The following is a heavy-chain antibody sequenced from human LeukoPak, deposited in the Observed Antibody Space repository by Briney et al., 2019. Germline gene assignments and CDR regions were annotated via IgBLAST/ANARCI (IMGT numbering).Heavy chain of an antibody. CDR2: ISSSSSYI. CDR3: ARDLARYCSSTSCPFDY. J-gene: IGHJ4*02. V-gene: IGHV3-21*01. Sequence: GGSLRLSCAASGFTFSSYSMNWVRQAPGKGLEWVSSISSSSSYIYYADSVKGRFTISRDNAKNSLYLQMNSLRAEDTAVYYCARDLARYCSSTSCPFDYWAREPWSPSPQ. D-gene: IGHD2-2*01. CDR1: GFTFSSYS.